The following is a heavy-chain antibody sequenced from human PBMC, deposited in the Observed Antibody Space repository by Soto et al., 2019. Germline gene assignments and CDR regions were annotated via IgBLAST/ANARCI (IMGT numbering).Heavy chain of an antibody. V-gene: IGHV1-2*04. CDR2: INPKSGAT. Sequence: ASVKVSCKASGYAFTDYYLHWVRQAPGQGLEWMGWINPKSGATHYSQKFQGWVTMTRDTSIRTANMEVTRLTSDATAVYYCARGPYSSGWYYYYGMDVWGQGTTVTVSS. CDR3: ARGPYSSGWYYYYGMDV. J-gene: IGHJ6*02. CDR1: GYAFTDYY. D-gene: IGHD6-19*01.